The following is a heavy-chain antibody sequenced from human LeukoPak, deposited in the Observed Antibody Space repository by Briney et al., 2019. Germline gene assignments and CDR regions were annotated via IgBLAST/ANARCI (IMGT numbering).Heavy chain of an antibody. CDR1: GFTFSSYA. D-gene: IGHD3-10*01. V-gene: IGHV3-30*04. CDR3: ARDAYYYGSGSYYAYYFDY. Sequence: GGSLRLSCAASGFTFSSYAMHWVRQAPGKGLEWVAVISYDGSNKYYADSVKCRFTISRDNSKNALYLQMNSLRAEDTAVYYCARDAYYYGSGSYYAYYFDYWGQGTLVTVSS. CDR2: ISYDGSNK. J-gene: IGHJ4*02.